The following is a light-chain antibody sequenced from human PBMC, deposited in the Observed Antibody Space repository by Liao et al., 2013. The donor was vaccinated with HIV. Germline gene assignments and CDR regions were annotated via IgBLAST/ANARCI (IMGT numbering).Light chain of an antibody. Sequence: SYELTQAPSVTVPPGQTARITCSGDKLGNRYTCWYQQKPGQSPLLVIYQDVKRPSGIPERFSASNSGDTATLTIRGTQALDEADYYCQAFDNNAGWVFGGGTKLAVL. J-gene: IGLJ3*02. CDR2: QDV. CDR3: QAFDNNAGWV. V-gene: IGLV3-1*01. CDR1: KLGNRY.